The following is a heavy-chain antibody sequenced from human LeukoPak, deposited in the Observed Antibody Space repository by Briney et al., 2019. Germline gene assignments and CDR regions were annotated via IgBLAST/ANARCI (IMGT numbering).Heavy chain of an antibody. CDR2: IYTSDSHT. CDR1: EYRFATYW. V-gene: IGHV5-51*01. Sequence: GESLKISCQGSEYRFATYWIAWLRQMPGKGLEWMGIIYTSDSHTRYSPSFQGQVTISAYKSIKTAYLQWSSLKASDTAMYYCARPLQGIVGATGFDYWGQGTLVTVSS. CDR3: ARPLQGIVGATGFDY. D-gene: IGHD1-26*01. J-gene: IGHJ4*02.